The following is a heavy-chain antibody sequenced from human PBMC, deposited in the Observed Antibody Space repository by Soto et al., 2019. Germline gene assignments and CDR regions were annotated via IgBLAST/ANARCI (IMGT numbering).Heavy chain of an antibody. CDR2: IGAASGST. CDR1: GYTFTGHY. CDR3: GRGGSGQLVVFY. V-gene: IGHV1-2*02. Sequence: ASVQVSYEASGYTFTGHYIHGVRQAHREGPEGMGEIGAASGSTRYSQKFQGTVPTTRDRSITTVYIDLNNLSPEDTAGYYWGRGGSGQLVVFYWGQGTPVTVSS. D-gene: IGHD3-10*01. J-gene: IGHJ4*02.